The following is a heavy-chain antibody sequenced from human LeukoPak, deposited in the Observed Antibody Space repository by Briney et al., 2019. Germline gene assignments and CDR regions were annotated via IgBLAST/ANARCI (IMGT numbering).Heavy chain of an antibody. CDR3: APGHEYGLLDY. CDR1: GDSLSELT. J-gene: IGHJ4*02. CDR2: FDPGMAET. V-gene: IGHV1-24*01. D-gene: IGHD4-17*01. Sequence: ASVKVSYKVSGDSLSELTMHWVRHAPGKGLEWMGGFDPGMAETIYAEKFQGRITMTEDTSTDTAYMELSSLRSEDTAVYYCAPGHEYGLLDYWGQGTLVTVSS.